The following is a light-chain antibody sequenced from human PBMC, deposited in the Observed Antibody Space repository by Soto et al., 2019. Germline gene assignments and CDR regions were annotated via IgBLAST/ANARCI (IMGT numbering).Light chain of an antibody. J-gene: IGKJ4*01. CDR1: QTISSY. CDR2: KAS. Sequence: DIQMTQSPSTLPASVGDRVTITCRATQTISSYLAWYQQKPGKAPRLLIYKASRLESGVPSRFSGSGSETEFTLTISSLQPDDFATYYCQHYSSYPLSFGGGTKVDIK. CDR3: QHYSSYPLS. V-gene: IGKV1-5*03.